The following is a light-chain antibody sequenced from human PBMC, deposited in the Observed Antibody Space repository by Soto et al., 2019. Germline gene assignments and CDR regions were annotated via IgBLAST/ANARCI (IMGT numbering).Light chain of an antibody. CDR2: EGS. V-gene: IGLV2-23*01. CDR3: CSFAGSSNVV. CDR1: SSDVGSYNL. Sequence: QSALTQPASVSGSPGQSITISCTGTSSDVGSYNLVSWYQQHPNKAPKLLIFEGSKRPSGVSNRFSGSKSGNTASLTISGLQAVDEADYYCCSFAGSSNVVFGGGTTVTVL. J-gene: IGLJ2*01.